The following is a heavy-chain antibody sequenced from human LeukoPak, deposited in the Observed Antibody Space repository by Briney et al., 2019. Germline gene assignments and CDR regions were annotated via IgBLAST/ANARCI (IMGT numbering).Heavy chain of an antibody. CDR3: ARLEGLGTYRYSPEYFQH. CDR2: IIPIFGIA. D-gene: IGHD3-10*01. J-gene: IGHJ1*01. Sequence: SVKVSCKASGGTFSSYAISWVRQAPGQGIEWMGRIIPIFGIANYAQKFQGRVTITADKSTSTAYMELSSLRSEDTAVYYCARLEGLGTYRYSPEYFQHWGQGTLVTVSS. CDR1: GGTFSSYA. V-gene: IGHV1-69*04.